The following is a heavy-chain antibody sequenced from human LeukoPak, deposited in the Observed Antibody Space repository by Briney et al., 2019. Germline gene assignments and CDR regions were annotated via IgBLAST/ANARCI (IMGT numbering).Heavy chain of an antibody. CDR1: GGSISSSSYY. J-gene: IGHJ4*02. Sequence: SETLSLTCTVSGGSISSSSYYWGWIRQPPGKGLEWIGSIYYSGSTYYNPSLKSRVTISVDTSKNQFSLKLSSVTAADTAVYYCARPLYDSSGYYGNWRQGTLVTVSS. D-gene: IGHD3-22*01. V-gene: IGHV4-39*01. CDR3: ARPLYDSSGYYGN. CDR2: IYYSGST.